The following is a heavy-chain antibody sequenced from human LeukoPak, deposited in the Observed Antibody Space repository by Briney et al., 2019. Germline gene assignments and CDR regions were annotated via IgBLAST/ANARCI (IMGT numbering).Heavy chain of an antibody. CDR3: ARVLYYYDSSGYYRYYYYYYGMDV. Sequence: PSETLSLTCTVSGGSVSSGSYYWSWIRQPPGKGLEWIGYIYYSGSTNYNPSLKSRVTISVDTSKNQFSLKLSSVTAADTAVYYCARVLYYYDSSGYYRYYYYYYGMDVWGQGTTVTVSS. J-gene: IGHJ6*02. V-gene: IGHV4-61*01. CDR2: IYYSGST. D-gene: IGHD3-22*01. CDR1: GGSVSSGSYY.